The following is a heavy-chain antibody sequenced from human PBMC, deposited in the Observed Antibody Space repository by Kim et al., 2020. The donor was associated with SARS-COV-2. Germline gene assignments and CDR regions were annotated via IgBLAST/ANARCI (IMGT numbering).Heavy chain of an antibody. V-gene: IGHV4-34*01. CDR2: INHSGST. J-gene: IGHJ5*02. CDR1: GGSFSGYY. Sequence: SETLSLTCAVYGGSFSGYYWSWIRQPPGKGLEWIGEINHSGSTNYNPSIKSRVTISVDTSKNQFSLKLSSVTAADTAVYYCARGIYYYGSGSYYNGLGANWFDPWGQGTLVTVSS. D-gene: IGHD3-10*01. CDR3: ARGIYYYGSGSYYNGLGANWFDP.